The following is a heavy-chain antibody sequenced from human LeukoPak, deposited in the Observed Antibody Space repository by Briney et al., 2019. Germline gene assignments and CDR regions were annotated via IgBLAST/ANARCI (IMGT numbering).Heavy chain of an antibody. CDR3: ARGVFKSTYYYGSGSPGDV. V-gene: IGHV3-13*01. D-gene: IGHD3-10*01. J-gene: IGHJ6*02. CDR1: GFTFSSYD. CDR2: IGTAGDT. Sequence: GGSLRLSCAASGFTFSSYDMHWVRQATGKGLEWVSAIGTAGDTYYPGSVKGRFTISRENAKNSLYLQMNSLRAEDTAVYYCARGVFKSTYYYGSGSPGDVWGQGTTVTVSS.